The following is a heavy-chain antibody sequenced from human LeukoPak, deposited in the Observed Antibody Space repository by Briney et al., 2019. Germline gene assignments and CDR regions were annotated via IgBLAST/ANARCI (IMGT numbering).Heavy chain of an antibody. CDR2: ISGSGGST. J-gene: IGHJ4*02. D-gene: IGHD2-2*01. V-gene: IGHV3-23*01. CDR3: ARGVVPAAFDY. Sequence: GGSLRLSCAASGCTFSSYAMSWVRQAPGKGLEWVSAISGSGGSTYYADSVKGRFTISRDNAKNALYLQVNSLRAEDTAVYYCARGVVPAAFDYWGQGTLVTVSS. CDR1: GCTFSSYA.